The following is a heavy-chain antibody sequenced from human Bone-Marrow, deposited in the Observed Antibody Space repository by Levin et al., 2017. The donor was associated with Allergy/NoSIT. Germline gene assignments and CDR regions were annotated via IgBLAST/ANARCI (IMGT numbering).Heavy chain of an antibody. D-gene: IGHD4-17*01. CDR3: AVFSLRYGAFDI. V-gene: IGHV4-34*01. CDR1: GGSFGGYY. J-gene: IGHJ3*02. CDR2: ISHRGFT. Sequence: SETLSLTCAVYGGSFGGYYWSWIRQSPGKGLEWIGEISHRGFTTYNPSLESRVTMSVDTSRNQFSVSLNSVTAADTAMYYCAVFSLRYGAFDIWGQGTMVTGSS.